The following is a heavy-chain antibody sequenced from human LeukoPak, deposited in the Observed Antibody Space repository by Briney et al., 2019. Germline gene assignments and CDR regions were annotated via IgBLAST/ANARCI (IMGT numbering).Heavy chain of an antibody. Sequence: GASVKVSCKASGYTFTSYGISWVRQAPGQGLEWMGWISAYNGNTNYAQKLQGRVTMTTDTSTSTAYMELRSLRSDDTAVYYCATGYSGSYKTTNFDYWGQGTLVTVSS. D-gene: IGHD1-26*01. CDR1: GYTFTSYG. V-gene: IGHV1-18*01. J-gene: IGHJ4*02. CDR3: ATGYSGSYKTTNFDY. CDR2: ISAYNGNT.